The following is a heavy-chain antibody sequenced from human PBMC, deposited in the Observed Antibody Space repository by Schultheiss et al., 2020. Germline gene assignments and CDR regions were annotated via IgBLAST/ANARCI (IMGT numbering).Heavy chain of an antibody. D-gene: IGHD6-13*01. Sequence: SQTLSLTCTVSGGSISSYYWSWIRQPPGKGLEWIGYIYYSGSTNYNPSLKSRVTISVDTSKNQFSLKLSSVTAADTAVYYCARGGSSWYLVGYYYYGMDVWGQGTTGTVS. CDR3: ARGGSSWYLVGYYYYGMDV. V-gene: IGHV4-59*01. J-gene: IGHJ6*02. CDR1: GGSISSYY. CDR2: IYYSGST.